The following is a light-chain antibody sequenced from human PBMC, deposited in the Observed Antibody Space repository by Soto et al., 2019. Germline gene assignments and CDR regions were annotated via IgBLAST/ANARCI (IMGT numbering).Light chain of an antibody. CDR3: AAWDDSLNGRYV. CDR1: SSNIGSNT. V-gene: IGLV1-44*01. CDR2: SNN. J-gene: IGLJ1*01. Sequence: QSVLTQAPSASGTPGQRGTVSCSGSSSNIGSNTVNWYQQLPGTAPKLLIYSNNQRPSGVPDRFSGSKSGTSASLAISGLQSEDEADYYCAAWDDSLNGRYVFGTGTKVTVL.